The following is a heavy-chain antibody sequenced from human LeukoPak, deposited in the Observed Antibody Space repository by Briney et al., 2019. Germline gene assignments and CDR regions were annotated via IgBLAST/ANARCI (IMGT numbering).Heavy chain of an antibody. CDR1: GGSISTYY. Sequence: SETLSLTCTVSGGSISTYYWGWIRQPPGKGLEWIGYIDYSGTTNYNPSLKSRVTMSVDTSKHQFSLKLSSVTAADTAVYYCARVGSYCFDFWGQGTLVSVSS. CDR2: IDYSGTT. V-gene: IGHV4-59*01. J-gene: IGHJ4*02. D-gene: IGHD3-10*01. CDR3: ARVGSYCFDF.